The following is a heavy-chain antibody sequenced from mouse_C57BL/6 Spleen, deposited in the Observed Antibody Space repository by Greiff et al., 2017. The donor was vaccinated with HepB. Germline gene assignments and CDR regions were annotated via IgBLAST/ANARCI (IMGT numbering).Heavy chain of an antibody. CDR1: GYAFSSSW. CDR3: AREVNYSNYVRYDYAMDY. D-gene: IGHD2-5*01. CDR2: IYPGDGDT. V-gene: IGHV1-82*01. Sequence: VQLQQSGPELVKPGASVKISCKASGYAFSSSWMNWVKQRPGKGLEWIGRIYPGDGDTNYNGKFKGKATLTADKSSSTAYMQLSSLTSEDSAVYFWAREVNYSNYVRYDYAMDYWGQGTSVTVSS. J-gene: IGHJ4*01.